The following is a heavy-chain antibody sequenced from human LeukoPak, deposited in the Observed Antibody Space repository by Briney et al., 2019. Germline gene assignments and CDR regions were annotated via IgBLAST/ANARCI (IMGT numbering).Heavy chain of an antibody. D-gene: IGHD6-19*01. V-gene: IGHV3-11*04. Sequence: TGGSLRLSCAASGFTFSDYYMSWIRQAPGKGLEWVSYISSRGSTIYYADSVKGRFTISRDNAKNSLFLQMNSLRAEDTAVYFCARSGAWYYFDYWGQGTLVTVSS. CDR1: GFTFSDYY. J-gene: IGHJ4*02. CDR2: ISSRGSTI. CDR3: ARSGAWYYFDY.